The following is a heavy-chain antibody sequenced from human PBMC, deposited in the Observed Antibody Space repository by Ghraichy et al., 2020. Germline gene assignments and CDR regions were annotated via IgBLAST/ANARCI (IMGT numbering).Heavy chain of an antibody. D-gene: IGHD2-15*01. Sequence: ASVKVSCKASGYTFTGYYMHWVRQAPGQGLEWMGWIYPNSGGTNYAQKFEGRVTMTRYTSITTAYMELSRLRSDDTAVYYCARGYCSGGSCWDTFDIWGQGTMVTVSS. CDR2: IYPNSGGT. CDR3: ARGYCSGGSCWDTFDI. J-gene: IGHJ3*02. CDR1: GYTFTGYY. V-gene: IGHV1-2*02.